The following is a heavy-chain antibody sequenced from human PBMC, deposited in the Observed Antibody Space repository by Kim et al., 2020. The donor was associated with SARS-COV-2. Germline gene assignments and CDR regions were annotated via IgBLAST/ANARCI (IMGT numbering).Heavy chain of an antibody. Sequence: AQKFQGRVTMTRDTSISTAYMELSRLRSDDTAVYYCARDRYYYGSGSYDYWGQGTLVTVSS. CDR3: ARDRYYYGSGSYDY. V-gene: IGHV1-2*02. J-gene: IGHJ4*02. D-gene: IGHD3-10*01.